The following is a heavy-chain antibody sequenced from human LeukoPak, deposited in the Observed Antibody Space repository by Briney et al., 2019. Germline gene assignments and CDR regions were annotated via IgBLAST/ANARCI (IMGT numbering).Heavy chain of an antibody. CDR3: ARDFHGDYTSDL. CDR2: ISAYNGKT. CDR1: GYTFTNYG. J-gene: IGHJ2*01. V-gene: IGHV1-18*01. Sequence: ASVKVSRKASGYTFTNYGISWVRQAPGHGLEWMGWISAYNGKTNYAQKLQGRVTMTTDTSTSTAYMELRSLSSDDTAVYYCARDFHGDYTSDLWGRGTLVTVSS. D-gene: IGHD4-17*01.